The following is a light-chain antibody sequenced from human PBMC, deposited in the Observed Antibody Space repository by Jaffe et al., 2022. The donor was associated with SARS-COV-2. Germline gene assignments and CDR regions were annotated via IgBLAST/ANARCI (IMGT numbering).Light chain of an antibody. Sequence: QSALTQPASVSGSPGQSITISCTGTSSDVGGYNYVSWYQQDPGKAPKVILYDVSNRPSGVSNRFSGSKSGNTASLTISGLQPEDEADYYCSSYTSSNSLVFGGGTKLTVL. CDR1: SSDVGGYNY. V-gene: IGLV2-14*01. CDR3: SSYTSSNSLV. J-gene: IGLJ2*01. CDR2: DVS.